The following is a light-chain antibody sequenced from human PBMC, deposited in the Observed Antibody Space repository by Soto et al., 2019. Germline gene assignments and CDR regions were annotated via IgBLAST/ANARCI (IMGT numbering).Light chain of an antibody. V-gene: IGKV3-15*01. Sequence: EIVMTQSPASLSVSPGETATLSCRASQSIRNSLAWYQQKPGQAPSHVIYGASTRATGIPARFSGSGSGTEFTLTISSLQSEDSALYYCQQYNNWPPRTFGQGTKLEIK. CDR3: QQYNNWPPRT. CDR1: QSIRNS. CDR2: GAS. J-gene: IGKJ2*01.